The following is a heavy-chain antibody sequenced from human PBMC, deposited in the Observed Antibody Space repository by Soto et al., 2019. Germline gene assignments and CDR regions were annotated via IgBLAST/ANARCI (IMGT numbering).Heavy chain of an antibody. V-gene: IGHV3-7*01. Sequence: GGSLRLSCAASGFTFSSYWMSWVRQAPGKGLEWVANIKQDGSEKYYVDSVKGRFTISRDNAKNSLYLQMNSLRAEDTAVYYCARVRLLWFGEPPDAFEIWGQGTMVTVSS. CDR3: ARVRLLWFGEPPDAFEI. CDR2: IKQDGSEK. CDR1: GFTFSSYW. D-gene: IGHD3-10*01. J-gene: IGHJ3*02.